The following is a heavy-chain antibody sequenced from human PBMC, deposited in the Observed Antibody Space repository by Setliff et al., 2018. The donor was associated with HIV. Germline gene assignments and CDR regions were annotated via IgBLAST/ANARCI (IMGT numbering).Heavy chain of an antibody. CDR2: IYTSGST. Sequence: SETLSLTCTVSGDSLSSGSHYWSWIRQPAGKGLEWIGHIYTSGSTNYNPSLKSRVTISVDTSKNQFSLKLSSVTAADTAVYYCATEGRRDGYNPGFDYWGQGTLVTVSS. D-gene: IGHD5-12*01. V-gene: IGHV4-61*09. CDR3: ATEGRRDGYNPGFDY. J-gene: IGHJ4*02. CDR1: GDSLSSGSHY.